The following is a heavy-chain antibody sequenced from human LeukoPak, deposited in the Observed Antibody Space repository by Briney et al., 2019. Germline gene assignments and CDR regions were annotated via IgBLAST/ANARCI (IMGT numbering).Heavy chain of an antibody. J-gene: IGHJ4*02. CDR3: AKSGSGSYVIDY. CDR1: GFTFNSYW. V-gene: IGHV3-48*04. Sequence: GGSLRLSCAASGFTFNSYWMHWVRQAPGKGLEWISYISSSGTTIYYADSVKGRFTISRDNAENSLYLQMNSLRAEDTAVYYCAKSGSGSYVIDYWGQGTLVTVSS. CDR2: ISSSGTTI. D-gene: IGHD3-10*01.